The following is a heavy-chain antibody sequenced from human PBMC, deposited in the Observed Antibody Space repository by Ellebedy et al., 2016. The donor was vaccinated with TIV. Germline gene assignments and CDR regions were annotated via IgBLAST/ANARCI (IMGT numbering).Heavy chain of an antibody. CDR1: GFTFSDYY. V-gene: IGHV3-11*01. CDR2: MSSSGRTI. J-gene: IGHJ4*02. CDR3: ARDSSSWLTDY. Sequence: PGGSLRLSCAASGFTFSDYYMSWMRQAPGKGLEWVAYMSSSGRTIYHADSVKGRFTISRDNAKNSLYLQMNSLRAEDTAVYYCARDSSSWLTDYWGQGTLVTVSS. D-gene: IGHD6-13*01.